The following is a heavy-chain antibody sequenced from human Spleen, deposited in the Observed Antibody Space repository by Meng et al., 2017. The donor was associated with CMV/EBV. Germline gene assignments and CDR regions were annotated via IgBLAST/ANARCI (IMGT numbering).Heavy chain of an antibody. CDR1: GYPFTTYP. Sequence: SCKASGYPFTTYPIHWVRQAPGQRLEWMGWINAGNGNTKYSQKFQGRVTITRDTSANTAYMELSSLRSEDTAVYYCARATSLPYFDYWGQGTLVTVSS. J-gene: IGHJ4*02. V-gene: IGHV1-3*01. CDR2: INAGNGNT. CDR3: ARATSLPYFDY.